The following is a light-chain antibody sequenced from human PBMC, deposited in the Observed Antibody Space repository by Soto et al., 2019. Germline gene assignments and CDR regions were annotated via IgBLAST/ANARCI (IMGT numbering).Light chain of an antibody. CDR1: QDISNY. CDR2: HAS. J-gene: IGKJ3*01. CDR3: QQYDKRPRDVFT. V-gene: IGKV1-33*01. Sequence: DIQMTQSPSSLSASVGDRVTITCQASQDISNYLNWYQQKPGKAHKLLIYHASNLETGAPSRFGGSGSRTDFTFSISSLQPEDIATYYCQQYDKRPRDVFTFGPGTKVDIK.